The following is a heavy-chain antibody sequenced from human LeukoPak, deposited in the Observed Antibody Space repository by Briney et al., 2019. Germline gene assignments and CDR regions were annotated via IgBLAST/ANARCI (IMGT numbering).Heavy chain of an antibody. V-gene: IGHV4-4*07. CDR3: ARDSYYDLLTGYSNYYFDN. Sequence: SETLSLTCIVPGVSISSSHWSWIRQSAGKGLEWIGRLYTSSYTNYNPSLRSRVTMSVDTSKNQFSLKLSSVTAADTAVYYCARDSYYDLLTGYSNYYFDNWGQGTLVTVSS. CDR2: LYTSSYT. D-gene: IGHD3-9*01. J-gene: IGHJ4*02. CDR1: GVSISSSH.